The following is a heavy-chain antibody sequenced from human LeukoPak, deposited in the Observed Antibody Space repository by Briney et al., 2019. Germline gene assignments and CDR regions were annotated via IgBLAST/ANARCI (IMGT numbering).Heavy chain of an antibody. CDR3: ARERQGGIAAAGTRIEGDY. D-gene: IGHD6-13*01. J-gene: IGHJ4*02. CDR1: GFSVSGYW. V-gene: IGHV3-7*01. Sequence: GGSLRLSCAVSGFSVSGYWMTWVRQAPGKGLEWVANIKQDGSEKNYVDSVKGRFTISRDNAGNSLFLQMNSLRVEDTAVYYCARERQGGIAAAGTRIEGDYWGQGTLVAVSS. CDR2: IKQDGSEK.